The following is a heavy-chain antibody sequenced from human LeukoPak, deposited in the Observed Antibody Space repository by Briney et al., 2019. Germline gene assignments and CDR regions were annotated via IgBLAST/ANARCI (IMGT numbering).Heavy chain of an antibody. Sequence: SETLSLTCTVSGGSISSYYWTWVRQPPGKGLEWIGYIYCTGSTNYNPSLKSRVTISVDTSKNQLSLKLSSVTAADTAVYYCARAADDILTASGSDYFDYWGQGTLVTVSS. D-gene: IGHD3-9*01. V-gene: IGHV4-59*01. J-gene: IGHJ4*02. CDR2: IYCTGST. CDR3: ARAADDILTASGSDYFDY. CDR1: GGSISSYY.